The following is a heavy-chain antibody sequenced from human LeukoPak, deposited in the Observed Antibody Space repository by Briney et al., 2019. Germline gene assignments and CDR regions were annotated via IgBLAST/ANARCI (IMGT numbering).Heavy chain of an antibody. D-gene: IGHD3-10*01. CDR1: GFSFTNAW. J-gene: IGHJ5*02. Sequence: TGGSLRLSCAASGFSFTNAWMSWVRQAPGKGLEWVGQIKSKTDGATTDYAATVKGRFTISRDDSETTVYLQMNSLKTDDTAGYYCTTYVVRTEDNNRGPWGQGTLVTVSS. V-gene: IGHV3-15*01. CDR3: TTYVVRTEDNNRGP. CDR2: IKSKTDGATT.